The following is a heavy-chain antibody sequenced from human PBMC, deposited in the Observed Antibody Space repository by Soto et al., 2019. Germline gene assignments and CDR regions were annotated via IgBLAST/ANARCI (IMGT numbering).Heavy chain of an antibody. J-gene: IGHJ6*02. D-gene: IGHD3-3*01. Sequence: QVQLVQCGAEVKKPGASVKVSCKASGYACTSYGISWVRQAPGQGLEWMGWISAYNGNTNYAQKLQGRVTMTTDTSTSTDYMEQRSQRSDDTAVYYCARVLDTIFGVVSRGMDVWGQGTTVTVSS. CDR1: GYACTSYG. V-gene: IGHV1-18*01. CDR2: ISAYNGNT. CDR3: ARVLDTIFGVVSRGMDV.